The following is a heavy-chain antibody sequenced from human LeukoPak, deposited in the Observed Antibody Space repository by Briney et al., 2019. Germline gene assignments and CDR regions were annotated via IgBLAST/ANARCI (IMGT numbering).Heavy chain of an antibody. V-gene: IGHV1-2*06. D-gene: IGHD5-18*01. CDR3: ARESKYSYGNYGMDV. CDR1: GYTFTGYH. J-gene: IGHJ6*02. Sequence: ASVKVSCKASGYTFTGYHMHWVRQAPGQGLEWMGRINPNSGDTNYAQKFQGRVAMTRDTSISTAFMELTRLRSDDTAVYYCARESKYSYGNYGMDVWGQGTTVTVSS. CDR2: INPNSGDT.